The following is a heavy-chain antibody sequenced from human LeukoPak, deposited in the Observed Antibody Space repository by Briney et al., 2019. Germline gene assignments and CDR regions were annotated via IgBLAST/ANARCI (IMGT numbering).Heavy chain of an antibody. V-gene: IGHV4-39*01. D-gene: IGHD2-2*01. Sequence: SETLSLTCTVSGGSISSSSYYWGWIRQPPGKGLEWIGSIYYTGSTYYSPSLESRVTISVDTSKNQFSLRLSSVTAADTAVYYCARLNTSPCFDYWGQGTLVTVSS. J-gene: IGHJ4*02. CDR3: ARLNTSPCFDY. CDR1: GGSISSSSYY. CDR2: IYYTGST.